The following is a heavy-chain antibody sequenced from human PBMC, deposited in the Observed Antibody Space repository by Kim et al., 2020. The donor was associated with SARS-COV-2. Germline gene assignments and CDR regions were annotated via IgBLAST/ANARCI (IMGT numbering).Heavy chain of an antibody. CDR2: ISYYVSTK. D-gene: IGHD3-9*01. CDR1: GFTFSSYA. J-gene: IGHJ6*02. V-gene: IGHV3-30*01. CDR3: ARENDDILTGYFPSSYYYGMDV. Sequence: GGSLRLSCAASGFTFSSYAMHWVRQAPVKWLVWLAVISYYVSTKYYAASVIGLFTISRYNSKNTLYLQMISLRAEDTAVYYCARENDDILTGYFPSSYYYGMDVWGQGTTVTVSS.